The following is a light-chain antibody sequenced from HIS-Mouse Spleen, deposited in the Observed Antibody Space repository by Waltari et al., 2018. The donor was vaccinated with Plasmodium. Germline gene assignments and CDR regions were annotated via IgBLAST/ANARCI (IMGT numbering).Light chain of an antibody. CDR3: QQYNNWPPGNT. J-gene: IGKJ2*01. CDR2: GAS. V-gene: IGKV3-15*01. Sequence: EIVMTQSPATLSVSPGERATLSCRASQSVSSNLAWYQQKPGQAPRLLIYGASTRATGIPARFSGSWSGTEFTLTISSMQSEDFAVYYCQQYNNWPPGNTFGQGTKLEIK. CDR1: QSVSSN.